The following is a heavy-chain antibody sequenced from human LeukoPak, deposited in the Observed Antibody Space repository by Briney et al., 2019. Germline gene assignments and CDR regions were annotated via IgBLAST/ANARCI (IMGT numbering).Heavy chain of an antibody. CDR3: AKVPRSLDYYDSTVYYLDY. CDR2: ISSSSSYI. V-gene: IGHV3-21*04. Sequence: PGGSLRLSCAASGFTFSSYSMNWVRQAPGKGLEWVSSISSSSSYIYYADSVKGRFTISRDNSKNTLYLQVNSLRAEDTAKYYCAKVPRSLDYYDSTVYYLDYWGQGTLVTVSS. CDR1: GFTFSSYS. J-gene: IGHJ4*02. D-gene: IGHD3-22*01.